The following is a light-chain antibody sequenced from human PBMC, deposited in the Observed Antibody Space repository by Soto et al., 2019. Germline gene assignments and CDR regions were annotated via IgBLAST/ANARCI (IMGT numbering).Light chain of an antibody. CDR2: GAS. J-gene: IGKJ5*01. CDR1: QSVSSN. CDR3: QQYNNWPPSIT. V-gene: IGKV3-15*01. Sequence: EIVMTQSPATLSVSPGERATLSCRASQSVSSNLAWYQQKPGQAPRILIYGASTRATGIPARFSGSGSGTEFTLTISSLQSEDFAVYYCQQYNNWPPSITFGQGTRLEIK.